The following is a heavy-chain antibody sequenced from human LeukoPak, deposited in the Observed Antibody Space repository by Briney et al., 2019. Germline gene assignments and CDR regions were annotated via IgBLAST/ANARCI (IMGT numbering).Heavy chain of an antibody. CDR2: ICGSGQT. D-gene: IGHD2-15*01. V-gene: IGHV3-23*01. CDR3: AKGHRLCTRGNCNSQVDY. J-gene: IGHJ4*01. Sequence: GGAPRLSRAPSRFTFCIHAMSWVRPTPGTRLERISNICGSGQTYYSESVKGRVTISRDNSKITLYLQMTSLKAEDTAACYCAKGHRLCTRGNCNSQVDYWGRGTLVTVSS. CDR1: RFTFCIHA.